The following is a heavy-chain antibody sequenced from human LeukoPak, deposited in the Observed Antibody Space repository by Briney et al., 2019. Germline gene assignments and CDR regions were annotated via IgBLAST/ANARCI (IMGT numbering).Heavy chain of an antibody. J-gene: IGHJ4*02. CDR2: IYYSGST. CDR3: ARVLKFYYSSGSYSYYFDY. CDR1: GGSIRSYY. V-gene: IGHV4-59*01. D-gene: IGHD3-10*01. Sequence: SETLSLTCTVSGGSIRSYYWSWIRQAPGKGLEWIGYIYYSGSTNYNPSLKSRVTTSIDTSRNQFSLKLSSVTAADTAVYYCARVLKFYYSSGSYSYYFDYWGRGILVTVSS.